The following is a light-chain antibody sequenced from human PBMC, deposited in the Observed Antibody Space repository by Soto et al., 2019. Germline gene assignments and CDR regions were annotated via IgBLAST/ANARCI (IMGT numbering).Light chain of an antibody. CDR1: QSVGSY. CDR3: QQRSNWLIT. Sequence: EIVLTQSPATLSFSPWEIGTLSCSSSQSVGSYLAWYQQKPGQAPRLLIYDASNRATGIPARFSGSGSGTDFTLTISSLEPEDFAVYYCQQRSNWLITFGQGTRLEIK. V-gene: IGKV3-11*01. CDR2: DAS. J-gene: IGKJ5*01.